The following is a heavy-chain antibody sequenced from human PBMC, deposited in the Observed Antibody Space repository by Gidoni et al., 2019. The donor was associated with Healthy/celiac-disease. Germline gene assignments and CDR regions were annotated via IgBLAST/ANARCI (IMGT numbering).Heavy chain of an antibody. J-gene: IGHJ4*02. V-gene: IGHV1-69*01. Sequence: QVQLVQSGAEVTRPGSSVKVSCKAFGGTFSSYAISWVRQAPGQGLEWMGGINTIFGTANYAKKFQGRITITADESTSTTYMEMSSLRSEDTAVYYCAKVRIDYWGQGTMVTVSS. CDR1: GGTFSSYA. CDR2: INTIFGTA. CDR3: AKVRIDY.